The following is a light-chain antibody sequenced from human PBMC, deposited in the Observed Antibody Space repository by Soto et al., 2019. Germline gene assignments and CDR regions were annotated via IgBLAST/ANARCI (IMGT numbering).Light chain of an antibody. Sequence: SVMTQPASVPRSPEQSITISCTGTSSDVGGYNYVSWYQQHPGKAPKLMIYDVSNRPSGVSNRFSGSKSGNTASLTISGLQAEDEADYYCSSYTSSSTLPYVFGTGTKLT. CDR1: SSDVGGYNY. CDR2: DVS. J-gene: IGLJ1*01. CDR3: SSYTSSSTLPYV. V-gene: IGLV2-14*01.